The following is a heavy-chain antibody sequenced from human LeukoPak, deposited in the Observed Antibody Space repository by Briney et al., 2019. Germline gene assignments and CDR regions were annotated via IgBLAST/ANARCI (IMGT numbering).Heavy chain of an antibody. CDR3: VRVGSGSSYYFDY. J-gene: IGHJ4*02. Sequence: SETLSLTCTVSGGSISSSSYYWGWIRQPPGKGLEWIGSIYYSGSTYYNPFLKSRVTISVDTSKNQFSLKLSSVTAADTAVYYCVRVGSGSSYYFDYWGQGTLVTVSS. D-gene: IGHD3-10*01. CDR2: IYYSGST. V-gene: IGHV4-39*07. CDR1: GGSISSSSYY.